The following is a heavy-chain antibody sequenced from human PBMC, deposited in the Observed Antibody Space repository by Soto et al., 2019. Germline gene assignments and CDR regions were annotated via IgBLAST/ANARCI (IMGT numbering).Heavy chain of an antibody. CDR3: AREGDVPYYYYGMDV. Sequence: GASVKVSCKASGYIFINYAIHWVRQAPGQGLEWMGMINPSGGSTRYAQKFQGRVTMTSDTSTTTVYMELSGLTSEDTAVYYCAREGDVPYYYYGMDVWG. D-gene: IGHD2-21*02. J-gene: IGHJ6*02. CDR1: GYIFINYA. V-gene: IGHV1-46*01. CDR2: INPSGGST.